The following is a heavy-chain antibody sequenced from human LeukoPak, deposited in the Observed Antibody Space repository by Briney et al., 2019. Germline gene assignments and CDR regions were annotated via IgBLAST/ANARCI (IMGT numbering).Heavy chain of an antibody. Sequence: GGSLRLSCAASGFTFSNAWMSWVRQAPGKGLEWVGRIKSKTDGGTTDYAAPVKGRFTISRDDSKNTLYLQMNSLKTEDTAVYYCTTEEFSYYDSSGYYPFDYWGQGTLVSVSS. D-gene: IGHD3-22*01. J-gene: IGHJ4*02. CDR1: GFTFSNAW. V-gene: IGHV3-15*01. CDR2: IKSKTDGGTT. CDR3: TTEEFSYYDSSGYYPFDY.